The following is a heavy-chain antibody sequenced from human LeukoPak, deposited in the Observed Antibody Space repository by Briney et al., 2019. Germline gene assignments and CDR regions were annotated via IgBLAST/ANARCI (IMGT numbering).Heavy chain of an antibody. CDR2: IYYSGST. CDR1: GGSISSGCYY. V-gene: IGHV4-31*03. CDR3: ARDTRYFDRGLDF. J-gene: IGHJ4*02. D-gene: IGHD3-9*01. Sequence: SETLSLTCTVSGGSISSGCYYWSWIRQHPGKGLEWIGYIYYSGSTYYNPSVKSRVTISVDKSKNQFSLKLSSVTAADTAVYYCARDTRYFDRGLDFWGQGTLVTVSS.